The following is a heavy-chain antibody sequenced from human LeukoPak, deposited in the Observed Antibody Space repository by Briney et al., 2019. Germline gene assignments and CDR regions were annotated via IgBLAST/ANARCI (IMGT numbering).Heavy chain of an antibody. CDR3: ASEPWGYYDGSGYYRQADY. Sequence: ASVKVSCKASGYTFTGYYMHCVRQAPGQGLECMGRINPNSGGTNYAQTFQGRVTMTRDTSISTAYMELSRLRSDDTAVYYCASEPWGYYDGSGYYRQADYWGQGTLVTVSS. V-gene: IGHV1-2*06. D-gene: IGHD3-22*01. J-gene: IGHJ4*02. CDR1: GYTFTGYY. CDR2: INPNSGGT.